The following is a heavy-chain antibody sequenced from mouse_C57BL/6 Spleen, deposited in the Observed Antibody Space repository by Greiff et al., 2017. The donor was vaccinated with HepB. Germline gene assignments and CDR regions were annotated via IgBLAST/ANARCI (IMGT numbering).Heavy chain of an antibody. J-gene: IGHJ3*01. Sequence: EVKLMESGGGLVKPGGSLKLSCAASGFTFSSYTMSWVRQTPEKRLEWVATISGGGGNTYYPDSVKGRFTISRDNAKNTLYLQMSSLRSEDTALYYCARQYKEGFAYWGQGTLVTVSA. V-gene: IGHV5-9*01. CDR3: ARQYKEGFAY. CDR1: GFTFSSYT. CDR2: ISGGGGNT.